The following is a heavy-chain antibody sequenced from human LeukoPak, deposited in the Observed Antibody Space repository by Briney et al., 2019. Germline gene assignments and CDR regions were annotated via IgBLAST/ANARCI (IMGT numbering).Heavy chain of an antibody. V-gene: IGHV4-39*07. CDR3: ARDNGVGAYFDY. CDR1: GGSISSSSYY. J-gene: IGHJ4*02. D-gene: IGHD1-26*01. Sequence: SETLSLTCTVSGGSISSSSYYWGWIRQPPGKGLEWIGSIYYSGSTYYNPSLKSRVTISVDTSKNQFSLMLNSVTAADTAVYYCARDNGVGAYFDYWGQGTLVTVSS. CDR2: IYYSGST.